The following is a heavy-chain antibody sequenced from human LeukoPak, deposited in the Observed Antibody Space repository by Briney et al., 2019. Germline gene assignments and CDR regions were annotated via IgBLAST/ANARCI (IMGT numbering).Heavy chain of an antibody. D-gene: IGHD3-9*01. CDR1: GYSFTSYW. V-gene: IGHV5-51*01. CDR2: ICPGDSDT. Sequence: GESLKISCKGSGYSFTSYWIGWVRQMPGKGLEWMGIICPGDSDTRYSPSFQGQVTISADKSISTAYLQWSSLKASDTAMYYCARLDSYHDILTGYRQEGPADYWGQGTLVTVSS. CDR3: ARLDSYHDILTGYRQEGPADY. J-gene: IGHJ4*02.